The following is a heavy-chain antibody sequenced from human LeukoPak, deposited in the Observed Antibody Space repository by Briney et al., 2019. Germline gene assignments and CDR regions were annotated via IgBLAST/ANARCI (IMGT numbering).Heavy chain of an antibody. J-gene: IGHJ4*02. CDR1: GGTFSSYA. D-gene: IGHD3-3*01. CDR3: ARTSSGYDFWSGYYSEFNY. Sequence: GSSVKVSCKASGGTFSSYAISWVRQAPGQGLEWMGGIIPIFGTANYAQKFQGRVTITADESTSTAYMELSSLRSEDTAVYYCARTSSGYDFWSGYYSEFNYWGQGTLVTVSS. CDR2: IIPIFGTA. V-gene: IGHV1-69*01.